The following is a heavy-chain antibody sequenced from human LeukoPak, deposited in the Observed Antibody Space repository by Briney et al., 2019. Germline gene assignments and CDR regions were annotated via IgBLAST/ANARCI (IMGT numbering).Heavy chain of an antibody. V-gene: IGHV4-31*03. Sequence: SQTLSLTCTVSGDSISSGGYYWTWIRQHPEKGLEWIVYIHYSGSTYYNPSLWSRVTISVDTSKNQFSLKLCSVTAADTAVHYCARARDTGGYDFWSGYLDYWGQGTLVTVSS. J-gene: IGHJ4*02. CDR1: GDSISSGGYY. CDR2: IHYSGST. D-gene: IGHD3-3*01. CDR3: ARARDTGGYDFWSGYLDY.